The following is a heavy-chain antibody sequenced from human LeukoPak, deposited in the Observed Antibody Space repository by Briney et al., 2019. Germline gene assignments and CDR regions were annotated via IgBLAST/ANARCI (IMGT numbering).Heavy chain of an antibody. V-gene: IGHV3-43*01. Sequence: PGGSLRLSCVASGFTFNDYSMHWVRQPPGKGLEWVSLISWDGGSRYYADSVRGRFTISKDNSKNSLYLQMNSLTIEDTALYYCAKDISKRGLAIAGHWGQGTLVTVSS. CDR1: GFTFNDYS. CDR3: AKDISKRGLAIAGH. D-gene: IGHD3-3*02. J-gene: IGHJ4*02. CDR2: ISWDGGSR.